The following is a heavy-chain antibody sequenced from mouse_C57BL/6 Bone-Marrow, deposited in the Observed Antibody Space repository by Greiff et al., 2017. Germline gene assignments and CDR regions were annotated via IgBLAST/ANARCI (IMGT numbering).Heavy chain of an antibody. CDR2: IDPSDSYT. CDR1: GYTFTSYW. CDR3: ARSAYYFDY. V-gene: IGHV1-69*01. D-gene: IGHD1-2*01. Sequence: QVQLQQPGAELVMPGASVKLSCKASGYTFTSYWMHWVKQRPGQGLEWIGEIDPSDSYTNYNQKFKGKSTLTVDKSSSTAYMQLSSLTSEDSAVYYCARSAYYFDYWGQGTTRTVSS. J-gene: IGHJ2*01.